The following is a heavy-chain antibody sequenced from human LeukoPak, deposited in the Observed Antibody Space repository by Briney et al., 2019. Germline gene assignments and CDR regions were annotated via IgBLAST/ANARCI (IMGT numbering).Heavy chain of an antibody. V-gene: IGHV1-2*02. CDR2: INPNSGGT. D-gene: IGHD5-18*01. J-gene: IGHJ4*02. Sequence: ASVKVSCKASGYTFTGYYMHWVRQAPGQGLEWMGWINPNSGGTDDAQKFQGRVTMTTDTSISTAYMELSRLRSDDTAVYYCARGGWSGYSYGSEPEKYFDYWGQGTLGTVSS. CDR3: ARGGWSGYSYGSEPEKYFDY. CDR1: GYTFTGYY.